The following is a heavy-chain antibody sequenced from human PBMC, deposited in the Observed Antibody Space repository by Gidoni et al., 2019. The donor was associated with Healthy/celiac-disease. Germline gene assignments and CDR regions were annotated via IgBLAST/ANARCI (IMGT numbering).Heavy chain of an antibody. CDR3: ARIKVVGATIYDVY. J-gene: IGHJ4*02. CDR1: GFSLSTSGMC. Sequence: QVTLRESGPALVKPTQTLTLPSPFPGFSLSTSGMCVSWIRQPPGKALEWLARIDWDDDKYYSTSLKARLTISKDTSKNQVVLTMTNMDPVDTATYYCARIKVVGATIYDVYWGQGTLVTVSS. D-gene: IGHD1-26*01. V-gene: IGHV2-70*15. CDR2: IDWDDDK.